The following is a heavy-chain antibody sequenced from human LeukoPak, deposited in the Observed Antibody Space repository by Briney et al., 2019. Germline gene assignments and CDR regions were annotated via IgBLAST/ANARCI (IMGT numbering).Heavy chain of an antibody. CDR3: ARDGFYGDYEDY. CDR1: GGSISNYY. CDR2: IYSSGST. D-gene: IGHD4-17*01. V-gene: IGHV4-4*07. J-gene: IGHJ4*02. Sequence: SETLSLTCTVSGGSISNYYCSWIRQSAGKGLQWIGRIYSSGSTQYNPSLKSRVTMSADTSKNHFSLRLKSVTAADTAVYYCARDGFYGDYEDYWGQVTLVTVSS.